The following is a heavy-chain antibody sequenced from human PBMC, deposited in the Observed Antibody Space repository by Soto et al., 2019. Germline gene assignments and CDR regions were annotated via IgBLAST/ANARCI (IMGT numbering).Heavy chain of an antibody. J-gene: IGHJ6*02. CDR2: IYTSGST. Sequence: PSETLSLTCTVSGGSISSYYWSWIRQPAGKGLEWIGRIYTSGSTNYNPSPKSRVTMSVDTSKNQFSLKLSSVTAADTAVYYCARDQVGDWNYVYYYYYGMDVWGQGTTVTVSS. D-gene: IGHD1-7*01. CDR3: ARDQVGDWNYVYYYYYGMDV. CDR1: GGSISSYY. V-gene: IGHV4-4*07.